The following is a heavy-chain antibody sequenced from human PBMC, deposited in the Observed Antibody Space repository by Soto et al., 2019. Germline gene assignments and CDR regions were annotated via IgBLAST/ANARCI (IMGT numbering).Heavy chain of an antibody. CDR2: IYSGGST. J-gene: IGHJ1*01. Sequence: EVQLVESGGGLVQPGGSLRLSCSASGFTVSTNYMTWVRQAPGKGLEWVSTIYSGGSTYYADSVRGSFTISRDNSENTLYLQLNSLRDEDTAVYYCALAPPETQWAGYFQPWGQGTRVTVSP. CDR3: ALAPPETQWAGYFQP. CDR1: GFTVSTNY. V-gene: IGHV3-66*01. D-gene: IGHD6-19*01.